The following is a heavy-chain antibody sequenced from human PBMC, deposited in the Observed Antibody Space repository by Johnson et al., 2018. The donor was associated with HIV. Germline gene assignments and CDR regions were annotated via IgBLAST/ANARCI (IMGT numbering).Heavy chain of an antibody. J-gene: IGHJ3*02. Sequence: QMMLVESGGGVVRPGGSLRLSCGVSGFTFSSYGMHWVRQAPGKGLEWVAVISYDGSNKYYADSVKGRFTISRDNSKNTLYLQMNSRRAEDTAVYYCARERNMIVVDDDAFDIWGQGTMVTVSS. V-gene: IGHV3-30*03. D-gene: IGHD3-22*01. CDR1: GFTFSSYG. CDR2: ISYDGSNK. CDR3: ARERNMIVVDDDAFDI.